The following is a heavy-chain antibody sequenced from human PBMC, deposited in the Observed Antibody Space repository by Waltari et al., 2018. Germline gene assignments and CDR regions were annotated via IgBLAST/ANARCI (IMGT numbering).Heavy chain of an antibody. J-gene: IGHJ5*02. V-gene: IGHV4-61*01. D-gene: IGHD2-15*01. CDR2: IFYTGST. Sequence: QVQLQESGPGLVRPSETLSLTCTVSGDSVTTGTYFWSWIRQPPGTGLEWIGYIFYTGSTNYNPSLKSRVTILVDTSKNQFSLRLTSVTAADTAVYYCARVGDCTGGSCYPPHNWFDPWGQGTLVTVSS. CDR3: ARVGDCTGGSCYPPHNWFDP. CDR1: GDSVTTGTYF.